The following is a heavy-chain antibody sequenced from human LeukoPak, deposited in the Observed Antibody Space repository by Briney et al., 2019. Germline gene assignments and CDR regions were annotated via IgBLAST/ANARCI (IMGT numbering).Heavy chain of an antibody. D-gene: IGHD6-6*01. J-gene: IGHJ4*02. CDR2: ISLDGSYK. V-gene: IGHV3-30*18. Sequence: PGGSLRLSCAASRFSFSNYGMHRVRQAPGKGLEWVAVISLDGSYKDYADSVEGRFTISRDNSKNMLYLQMNSLKGEDTAVYYCAKDRDWAGPARLSYYFDYWRQGTLVTVSS. CDR3: AKDRDWAGPARLSYYFDY. CDR1: RFSFSNYG.